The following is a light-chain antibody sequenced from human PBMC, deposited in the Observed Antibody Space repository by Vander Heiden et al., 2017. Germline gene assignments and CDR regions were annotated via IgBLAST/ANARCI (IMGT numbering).Light chain of an antibody. CDR3: QQSDSTLGT. CDR1: QSISSY. CDR2: AAS. Sequence: DIQMTQSPSSLSASVGDRVTITCRASQSISSYLNWYQQKPGKAPKLLIYAASSVQSGVPSRFSGSGSGTDFTLTISSLQPEDFATYYCQQSDSTLGTFGQGTKLEIK. V-gene: IGKV1-39*01. J-gene: IGKJ2*02.